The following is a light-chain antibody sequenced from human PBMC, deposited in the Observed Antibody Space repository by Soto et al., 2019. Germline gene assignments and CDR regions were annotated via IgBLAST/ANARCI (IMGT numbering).Light chain of an antibody. CDR3: QQYSDWPPLP. CDR1: QSITSS. V-gene: IGKV3-15*01. CDR2: GAS. Sequence: EIVMTQSPATLSVSPGERATLSCRASQSITSSLAWYQHKPGQAPRLLIYGASTRATGIPDRFSGSGSGTEFALIIGSLQSEDCAVYYCQQYSDWPPLPFGGGTKVE. J-gene: IGKJ4*01.